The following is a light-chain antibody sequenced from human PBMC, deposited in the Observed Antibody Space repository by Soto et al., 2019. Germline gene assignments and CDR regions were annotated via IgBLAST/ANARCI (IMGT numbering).Light chain of an antibody. Sequence: EIVLTQSPGTLSLSPGERATLSCRASQSVSSSNLAWYQQKPGQPPRLLIYGASSRATGIPDRFSGSGSGTDFTLTISRLEPEDFAVYFCQQYGSSPLTFGGGT. CDR1: QSVSSSN. CDR2: GAS. V-gene: IGKV3-20*01. CDR3: QQYGSSPLT. J-gene: IGKJ4*01.